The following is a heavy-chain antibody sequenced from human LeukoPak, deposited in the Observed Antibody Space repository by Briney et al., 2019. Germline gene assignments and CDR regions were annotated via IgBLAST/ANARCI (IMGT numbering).Heavy chain of an antibody. CDR1: GFTFSSYA. Sequence: LPGGSLRLSCAASGFTFSSYAMHWVRQAPGKGLEWLAVISSDGSNKYHADSVKGRFTISRDNSKNTLYLQMNSLRAEDTAVYYCASTNYYDSSGYYFDYWGQGTLVTVSS. D-gene: IGHD3-22*01. CDR3: ASTNYYDSSGYYFDY. V-gene: IGHV3-30*04. CDR2: ISSDGSNK. J-gene: IGHJ4*02.